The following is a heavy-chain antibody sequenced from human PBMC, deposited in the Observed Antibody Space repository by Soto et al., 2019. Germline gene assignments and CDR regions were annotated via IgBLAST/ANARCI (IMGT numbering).Heavy chain of an antibody. V-gene: IGHV4-31*03. J-gene: IGHJ5*02. CDR3: ATRTLFGWFDP. CDR2: IYYSGRT. Sequence: QVQLQESGPGLVKPSQTLSLTCTVSGGSISSGGYYWSWIRQHPGKGLEWIGYIYYSGRTYYNPSLKSRVTISGDTSKNHFSLKLSSVTAADTAVYYCATRTLFGWFDPWGQGTLVTVSS. D-gene: IGHD3-16*01. CDR1: GGSISSGGYY.